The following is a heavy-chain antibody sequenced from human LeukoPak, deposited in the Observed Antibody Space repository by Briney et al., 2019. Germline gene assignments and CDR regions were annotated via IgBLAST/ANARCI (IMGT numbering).Heavy chain of an antibody. CDR2: INPQSGST. CDR1: GGTFSSYA. CDR3: AKGRHWDTTLDY. Sequence: GASVKVSCKASGGTFSSYAISWVRQAPGQGLEWMAWINPQSGSTGCAQKFEGRVTMTRDMSISTVYMELSGLRSEDTAVYYCAKGRHWDTTLDYWGQGTLVTVSS. D-gene: IGHD1-1*01. J-gene: IGHJ4*02. V-gene: IGHV1-8*02.